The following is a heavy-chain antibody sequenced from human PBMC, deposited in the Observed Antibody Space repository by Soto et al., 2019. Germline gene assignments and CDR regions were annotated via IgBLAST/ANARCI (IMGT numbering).Heavy chain of an antibody. J-gene: IGHJ4*02. D-gene: IGHD5-12*01. CDR3: ARHGSSGYGGY. CDR2: IYYSGST. CDR1: GGSISSYY. V-gene: IGHV4-59*08. Sequence: SETLSLTCTVSGGSISSYYWSWIRQPPGKGLEWIGYIYYSGSTNYNPSLKSRVTISVDTSKNQFSLKLSSVTAADTAVYYCARHGSSGYGGYWGQGTLVTVSS.